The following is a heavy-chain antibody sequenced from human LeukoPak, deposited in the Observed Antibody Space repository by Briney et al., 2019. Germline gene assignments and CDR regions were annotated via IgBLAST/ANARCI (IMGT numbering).Heavy chain of an antibody. D-gene: IGHD1-1*01. CDR1: GFILSTSE. CDR2: IASDGTI. CDR3: ASTTRGGTYYYYMDV. V-gene: IGHV3-48*03. J-gene: IGHJ6*03. Sequence: GGSLRLSCVASGFILSTSEMNWVRQAPGRGLEWVSFIASDGTIYYADSVKGRFTISRDNAKNSLYLQMNSLRAEDTAVYYCASTTRGGTYYYYMDVWGKGTTVTISS.